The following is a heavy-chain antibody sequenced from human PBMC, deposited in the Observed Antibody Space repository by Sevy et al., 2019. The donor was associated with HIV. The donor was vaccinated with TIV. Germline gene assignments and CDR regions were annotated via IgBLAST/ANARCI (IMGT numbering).Heavy chain of an antibody. Sequence: GGSLRLSCAASGFTFSSYAMSWVRQAPGKGLEWVSTISGSGGSTYYADSVKGRFTISRDNSKNTLYLQMNSRRAKDTAGDYCEKALLGGGGKVGPSDIWGQGTMVTVSS. V-gene: IGHV3-23*01. CDR1: GFTFSSYA. CDR2: ISGSGGST. D-gene: IGHD3-10*01. CDR3: EKALLGGGGKVGPSDI. J-gene: IGHJ3*02.